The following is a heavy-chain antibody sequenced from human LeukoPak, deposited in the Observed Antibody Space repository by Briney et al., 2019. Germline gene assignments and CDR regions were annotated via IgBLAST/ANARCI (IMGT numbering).Heavy chain of an antibody. V-gene: IGHV4-61*01. CDR2: LYSSGSA. D-gene: IGHD3-3*01. CDR1: GGSLTSPTYY. J-gene: IGHJ4*02. CDR3: ARFKSGGFYSFDS. Sequence: ASETLCLTCTVSGGSLTSPTYYQWSWIRQPPGRGLELIGSLYSSGSAKFTPSLTSRVTMSLDTSQNQFSLKLSSVTAEDSAMYHCARFKSGGFYSFDSWGQGILVIVSS.